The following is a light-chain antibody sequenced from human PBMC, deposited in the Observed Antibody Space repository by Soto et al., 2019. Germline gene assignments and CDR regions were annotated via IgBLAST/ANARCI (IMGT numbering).Light chain of an antibody. Sequence: EVAMAQAPVTLSVSTGERATLSCRASQRVNINLAWYQQKPGQAPGLLIYGASTRATGIPARFSGSGSGTEFTLTISSLQSEDFGVYYCQQYNNWPRTFGQGTKVDI. CDR2: GAS. V-gene: IGKV3-15*01. CDR3: QQYNNWPRT. J-gene: IGKJ1*01. CDR1: QRVNIN.